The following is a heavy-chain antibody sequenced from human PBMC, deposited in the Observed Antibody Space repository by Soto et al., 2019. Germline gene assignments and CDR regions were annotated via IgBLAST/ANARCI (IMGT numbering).Heavy chain of an antibody. CDR2: IKYSGTT. J-gene: IGHJ5*02. V-gene: IGHV4-39*01. CDR1: GGSISSSRCH. CDR3: ARATIVLVPAAMVSHWFDP. D-gene: IGHD2-2*01. Sequence: SETLSLTCTVSGGSISSSRCHWGWIRQPPGKGLEWIASIKYSGTTFYNPSLKSRVTLSVDTSKNQFALKLSSVTAADTAVYYCARATIVLVPAAMVSHWFDPWGQGTLVTVSS.